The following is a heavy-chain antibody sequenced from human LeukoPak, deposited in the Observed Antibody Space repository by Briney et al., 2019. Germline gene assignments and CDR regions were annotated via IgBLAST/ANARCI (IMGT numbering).Heavy chain of an antibody. Sequence: PSETLSLTCTVSSYSISSGYYWGWIRQPPGKGLEWIGSIYHSGSTYYNPSLKSRVTISVDTSKNQFSLKLSSVTAADTAVYYCARRADSGYENGVWFDPWGQGTLVTVSS. CDR1: SYSISSGYY. J-gene: IGHJ5*02. D-gene: IGHD5-12*01. CDR2: IYHSGST. V-gene: IGHV4-38-2*02. CDR3: ARRADSGYENGVWFDP.